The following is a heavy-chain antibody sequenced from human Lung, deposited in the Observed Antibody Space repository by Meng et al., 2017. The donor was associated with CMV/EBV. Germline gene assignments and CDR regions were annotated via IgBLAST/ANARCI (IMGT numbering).Heavy chain of an antibody. Sequence: SCEASGLSFSSYGMHWVRQAPGKGLEWVAVIWYDGSNENYGESVKGRFTISRDYSKNMLYLQMNSLRAEDTAVYYCAKDSSRSTWYGPDDYSGMDVXGQGXTVTVSS. V-gene: IGHV3-33*06. D-gene: IGHD6-13*01. CDR1: GLSFSSYG. CDR3: AKDSSRSTWYGPDDYSGMDV. CDR2: IWYDGSNE. J-gene: IGHJ6*02.